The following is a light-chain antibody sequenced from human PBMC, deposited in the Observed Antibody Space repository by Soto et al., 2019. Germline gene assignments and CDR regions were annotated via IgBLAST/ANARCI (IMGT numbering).Light chain of an antibody. J-gene: IGKJ2*01. V-gene: IGKV1-39*01. CDR3: EQCYSTPYP. CDR2: GAT. Sequence: DIQMTQSPSSLSASRGDRVTITCRASQTVESYLNWYQHKPGKAPQLLISGATTLRGGVPSRFSGSASGPDFTLTISSLQPEDLATYYCEQCYSTPYPFGQGTKL. CDR1: QTVESY.